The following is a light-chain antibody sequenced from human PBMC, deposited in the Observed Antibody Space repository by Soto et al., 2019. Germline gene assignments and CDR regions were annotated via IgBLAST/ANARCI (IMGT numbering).Light chain of an antibody. CDR3: QQYGTSPQA. V-gene: IGKV3-20*01. Sequence: EIVLTQSPGTLSLSPGERATLSCRASQSVSKNYLAWYQQKPGQSPRLLIYGASSRAAGIPDRFSGSGSGIDFTLTSSRLEPEDFAVYFCQQYGTSPQAFGQGTKVEIK. CDR1: QSVSKNY. CDR2: GAS. J-gene: IGKJ1*01.